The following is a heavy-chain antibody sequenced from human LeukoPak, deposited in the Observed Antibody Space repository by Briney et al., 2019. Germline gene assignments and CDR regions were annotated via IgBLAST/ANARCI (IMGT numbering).Heavy chain of an antibody. D-gene: IGHD6-13*01. Sequence: KSSETLSLTCAVYGRSLSGYYWSWIRQPPGKGLEWIGEINHSGGTNYNPSLKSRVTISVDTSKNQFSLKLSSVTAAETAVYYCARRSSSWFDYWGQGTLVTVSS. J-gene: IGHJ4*02. CDR1: GRSLSGYY. V-gene: IGHV4-34*01. CDR3: ARRSSSWFDY. CDR2: INHSGGT.